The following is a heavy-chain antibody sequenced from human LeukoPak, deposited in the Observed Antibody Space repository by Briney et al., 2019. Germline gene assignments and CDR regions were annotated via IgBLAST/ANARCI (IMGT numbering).Heavy chain of an antibody. V-gene: IGHV3-30*03. J-gene: IGHJ4*02. CDR2: ISYDGSNK. D-gene: IGHD2-15*01. CDR3: ATADCSGGSCYAFDY. Sequence: GGSLRLSRAASGFTFSSYGMHWVRQAPGKGLEWVAVISYDGSNKYYADSVKGRFTISRDNSKNTLYLQMNSLRAEDTAVYYCATADCSGGSCYAFDYWGQGTLVTVSS. CDR1: GFTFSSYG.